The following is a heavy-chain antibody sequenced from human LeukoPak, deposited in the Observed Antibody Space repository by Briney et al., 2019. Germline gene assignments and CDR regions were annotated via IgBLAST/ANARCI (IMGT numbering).Heavy chain of an antibody. CDR3: ARHPELYFFDY. CDR2: ISYSVST. V-gene: IGHV4-59*08. CDR1: GASISSYY. D-gene: IGHD3-10*01. Sequence: SETLSLTCTVSGASISSYYWSWIRQPPGKGLEWIGYISYSVSTNYNPSLKSGVTISADTSKNQVSLTLSSVTAAGTSVYYCARHPELYFFDYWGQGTPVTASS. J-gene: IGHJ4*02.